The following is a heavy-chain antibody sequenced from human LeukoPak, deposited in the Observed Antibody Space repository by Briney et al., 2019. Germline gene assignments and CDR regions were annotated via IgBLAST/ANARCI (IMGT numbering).Heavy chain of an antibody. CDR2: INSDGSST. V-gene: IGHV3-74*01. D-gene: IGHD3-16*01. J-gene: IGHJ4*02. CDR1: GFTFSSYW. CDR3: AKDREVITFGGVIYYFDY. Sequence: GGSLRLSCAASGFTFSSYWMHWVRHGPGKGLVWVSRINSDGSSTRYADSVKGRFTISRDNSKNTLYLQMNSLRAEDTAVYYCAKDREVITFGGVIYYFDYWGQGTLVTVSS.